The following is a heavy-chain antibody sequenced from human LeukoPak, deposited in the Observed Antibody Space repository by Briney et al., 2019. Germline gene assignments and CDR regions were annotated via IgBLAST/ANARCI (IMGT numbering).Heavy chain of an antibody. CDR2: IDPSGSYT. J-gene: IGHJ4*02. CDR3: ARHTYYDILTGYWESPYYFDY. D-gene: IGHD3-9*01. CDR1: GYSFTSYW. Sequence: GESLRISCKGSGYSFTSYWISWVRQMPGKGLEWMGRIDPSGSYTNYSPSFQGHVTISADKSISTAYLQWSSLKASDTAMYYCARHTYYDILTGYWESPYYFDYWGQGTLVTVSS. V-gene: IGHV5-10-1*01.